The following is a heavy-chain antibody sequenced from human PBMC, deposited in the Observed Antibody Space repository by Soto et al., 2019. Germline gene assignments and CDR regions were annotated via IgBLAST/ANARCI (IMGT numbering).Heavy chain of an antibody. CDR1: GFTFSSYA. J-gene: IGHJ3*01. Sequence: EVQLLESGGGLVQPGGSLRLSCAASGFTFSSYAMSWVRQGPRKGLEWVAGISDSGGTTYYVDSVKGRFTISRDNSRSTQLLQMNSLRPEDTAVYYGAKDRSDFAWYRSDPCDLWGQGTMVTVSS. CDR2: ISDSGGTT. D-gene: IGHD3-9*01. CDR3: AKDRSDFAWYRSDPCDL. V-gene: IGHV3-23*01.